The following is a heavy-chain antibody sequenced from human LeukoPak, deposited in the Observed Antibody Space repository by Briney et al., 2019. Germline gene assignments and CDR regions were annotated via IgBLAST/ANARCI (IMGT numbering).Heavy chain of an antibody. J-gene: IGHJ6*04. Sequence: GGSLRLSCTASGFTFSSCAMNWVRQAPGKGLEWVSTISGGAGTTYYADSVKGRFTIPRDNSENTLHLQMNNLRAEDSALYYCAKRPPASGWSAMDVWGKGTTVTVSS. CDR2: ISGGAGTT. CDR3: AKRPPASGWSAMDV. D-gene: IGHD6-19*01. V-gene: IGHV3-23*01. CDR1: GFTFSSCA.